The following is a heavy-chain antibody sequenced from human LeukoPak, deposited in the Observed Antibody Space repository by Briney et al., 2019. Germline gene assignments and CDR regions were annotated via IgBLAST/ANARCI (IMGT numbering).Heavy chain of an antibody. CDR2: ITTGSSYI. CDR1: GFSFTSYA. CDR3: ARVEATTARSYYYYYMDV. V-gene: IGHV3-21*06. D-gene: IGHD1-1*01. J-gene: IGHJ6*03. Sequence: GGSLRLPCSASGFSFTSYAMNWVRQAPGKGLEWVSSITTGSSYIYYADSVRGRFSVSRDNAKNSLYLEMNSLRAEDTAVYYCARVEATTARSYYYYYMDVWGKGTTVTVSS.